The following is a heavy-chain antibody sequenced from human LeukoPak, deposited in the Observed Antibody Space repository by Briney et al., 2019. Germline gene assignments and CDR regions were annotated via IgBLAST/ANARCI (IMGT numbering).Heavy chain of an antibody. Sequence: SETLSLTCTVSGGSISSGDYYWSWIRQPPGKGLEWIGEINHSGSTNYNPSLKSRVTISVDTSKNQFSLKLSSVTAADTAVYYCAIPRNYYDSSGYALDYWGQGTLVTVSS. CDR3: AIPRNYYDSSGYALDY. CDR2: INHSGST. V-gene: IGHV4-39*07. CDR1: GGSISSGDYY. J-gene: IGHJ4*02. D-gene: IGHD3-22*01.